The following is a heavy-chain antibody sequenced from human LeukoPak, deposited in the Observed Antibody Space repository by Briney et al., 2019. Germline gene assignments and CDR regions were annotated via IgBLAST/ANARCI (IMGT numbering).Heavy chain of an antibody. Sequence: PGGSLRLSCAASGFTFSSYSMNWVCQAPGKGLEWVPYISSSSSTIYYADSVKGRFTISRDNAKNSLYLQMNSLRAEDTAVYYCARAMDYDFWSLSPYGYYYGMDVWGQGTTVTVSS. CDR3: ARAMDYDFWSLSPYGYYYGMDV. CDR2: ISSSSSTI. D-gene: IGHD3-3*01. CDR1: GFTFSSYS. V-gene: IGHV3-48*01. J-gene: IGHJ6*02.